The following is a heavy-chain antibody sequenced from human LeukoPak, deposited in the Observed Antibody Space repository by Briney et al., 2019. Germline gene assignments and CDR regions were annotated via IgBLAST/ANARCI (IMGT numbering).Heavy chain of an antibody. J-gene: IGHJ3*02. Sequence: GGSLRLSCAASGFIFSDYIMDWVRQAPGKGLEWVGRIRTRINSSTTEYAASVKGRFTISRDDSRNSMYLHMNSLKTEDTAVYHCSRDGGEGGNSAFDIWGQGTMVTVSS. CDR3: SRDGGEGGNSAFDI. V-gene: IGHV3-72*01. D-gene: IGHD4-23*01. CDR1: GFIFSDYI. CDR2: IRTRINSSTT.